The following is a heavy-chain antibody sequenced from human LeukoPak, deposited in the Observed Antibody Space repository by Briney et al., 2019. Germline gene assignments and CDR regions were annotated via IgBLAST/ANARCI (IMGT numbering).Heavy chain of an antibody. CDR1: GFTFSSYA. CDR3: ARQEARDYYYEGLDF. Sequence: GSLRLSCAASGFTFSSYAMHWVRQAPGKGLEWVALISYNGGRKEYADSVKGRFTIDRDNSMNTVYLQMNGLRPDDTAIYFCARQEARDYYYEGLDFWGQGNLVTVSS. V-gene: IGHV3-30*04. CDR2: ISYNGGRK. J-gene: IGHJ4*02. D-gene: IGHD3-22*01.